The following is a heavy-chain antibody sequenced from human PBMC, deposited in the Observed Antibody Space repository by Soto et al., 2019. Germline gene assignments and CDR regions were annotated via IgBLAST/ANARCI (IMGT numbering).Heavy chain of an antibody. J-gene: IGHJ1*01. CDR1: GFIFTDWF. CDR2: INTSGGSS. V-gene: IGHV1-46*01. Sequence: HLAQSGPEVKRPEASVKISCKASGFIFTDWFMHWVRQAPGQGPEWMGIINTSGGSSIYSQKFQDRVTMTRDTSTSTLYVELSSLTSADTAVYYCAKEGAIPGEVDAWGQGTLVTVSS. CDR3: AKEGAIPGEVDA. D-gene: IGHD2-21*01.